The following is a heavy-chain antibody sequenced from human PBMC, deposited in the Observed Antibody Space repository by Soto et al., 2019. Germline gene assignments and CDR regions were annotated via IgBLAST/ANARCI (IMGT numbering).Heavy chain of an antibody. Sequence: SETLSLTCTVSGGSISSYYWSWIRQPPGKELEWIGYIYYSGSTNYNPSLKSRVTISVDTSKNQFSLKLSSVTAADTAVYYCARRVAARQDYYYYYMDVWGKGTTVTVSS. D-gene: IGHD6-6*01. J-gene: IGHJ6*03. CDR2: IYYSGST. CDR1: GGSISSYY. CDR3: ARRVAARQDYYYYYMDV. V-gene: IGHV4-59*08.